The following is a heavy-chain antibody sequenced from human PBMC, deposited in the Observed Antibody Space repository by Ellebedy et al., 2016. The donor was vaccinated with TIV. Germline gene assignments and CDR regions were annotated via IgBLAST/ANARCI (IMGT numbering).Heavy chain of an antibody. CDR1: GFTFSSYS. D-gene: IGHD5-18*01. V-gene: IGHV3-21*04. Sequence: GESLKISXAASGFTFSSYSMNWVRQAPGKGLEWVSSISSSSSYIYYADSVKGRFTISRDNAKNSLYLQMNSLRAEDTAVYYCAKEEDSYGTFYPPGSILGYWGQGTLVTVSS. CDR3: AKEEDSYGTFYPPGSILGY. J-gene: IGHJ4*02. CDR2: ISSSSSYI.